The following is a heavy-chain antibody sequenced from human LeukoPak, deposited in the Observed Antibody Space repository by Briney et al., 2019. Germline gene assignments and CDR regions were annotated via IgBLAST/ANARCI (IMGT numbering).Heavy chain of an antibody. V-gene: IGHV3-48*04. D-gene: IGHD5-18*01. CDR1: GFTFSSYS. CDR2: ISSSSSTI. Sequence: PGGSLRLSCAASGFTFSSYSMNWVRQAPGKGLEWVSYISSSSSTIYYADSVKGRFTISRDNAKNSLYLQMNSLRAEDTAVYCCARALTAPDYWGQGTLVTVSS. CDR3: ARALTAPDY. J-gene: IGHJ4*02.